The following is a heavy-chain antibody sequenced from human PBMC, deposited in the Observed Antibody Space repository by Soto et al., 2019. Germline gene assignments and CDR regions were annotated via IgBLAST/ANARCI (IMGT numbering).Heavy chain of an antibody. D-gene: IGHD3-3*01. CDR1: GYTFSDYY. CDR2: IDTSGTKI. CDR3: ASHYDMWSGYLSPVDY. Sequence: PGGSLRLSCAASGYTFSDYYMSWIRQAPGKGLEWFSYIDTSGTKIYYADSVKGRFTITRDNAKNSLYLEVNSLRDEDTAVYYCASHYDMWSGYLSPVDYWGQGTLVTVSS. V-gene: IGHV3-11*01. J-gene: IGHJ4*02.